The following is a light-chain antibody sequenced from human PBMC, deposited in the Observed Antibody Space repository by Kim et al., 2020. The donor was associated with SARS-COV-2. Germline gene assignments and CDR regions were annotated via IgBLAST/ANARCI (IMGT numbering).Light chain of an antibody. J-gene: IGLJ1*01. CDR3: QAWDSSTAV. V-gene: IGLV3-1*01. CDR2: QDT. Sequence: YELNQPPSVSVSPGQTASITCSGDKLGNKYACWYQQKPGQSPVLVIYQDTKRPSGIPERFSGSNSGNTATLTISGTQAMDEADYYCQAWDSSTAVFGTG. CDR1: KLGNKY.